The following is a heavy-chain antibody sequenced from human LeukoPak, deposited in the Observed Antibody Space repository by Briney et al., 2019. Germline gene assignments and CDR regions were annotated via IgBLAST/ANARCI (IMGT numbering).Heavy chain of an antibody. CDR2: INPNSGGT. V-gene: IGHV1-2*02. D-gene: IGHD6-13*01. J-gene: IGHJ4*02. CDR3: ARSAGYAAGD. Sequence: ASVKVSCKASGGTFSSYAISWVRQAPGQGLEWMGWINPNSGGTNYAQKFQGRVTMTRDTSISTAYMELSSLRSEDTAVYYCARSAGYAAGDWGQGTLVTVSS. CDR1: GGTFSSYA.